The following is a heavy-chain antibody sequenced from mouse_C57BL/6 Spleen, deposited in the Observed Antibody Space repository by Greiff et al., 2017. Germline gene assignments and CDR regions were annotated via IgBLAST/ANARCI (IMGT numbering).Heavy chain of an antibody. J-gene: IGHJ3*01. CDR3: ARDTGSWFAY. D-gene: IGHD1-1*01. Sequence: EVQLQESGPGMVKPSQSLSLTCTVTGYSITSGYDWHWIRHFPGNKLEWMGYISYSGSTNYNPSLKSRISITHDTSKNHFFLKLNSVTTEDTATYYCARDTGSWFAYWGQGTLVTVSA. CDR1: GYSITSGYD. CDR2: ISYSGST. V-gene: IGHV3-1*01.